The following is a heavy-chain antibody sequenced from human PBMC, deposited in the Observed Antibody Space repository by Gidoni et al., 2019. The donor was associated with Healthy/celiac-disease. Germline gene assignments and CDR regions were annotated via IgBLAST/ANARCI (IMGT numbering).Heavy chain of an antibody. Sequence: QVQLQESGPGLVKPSATLSLTCTASGGPISSYYWSWIRQPPGKGLEWIGYIYYSGSTNYNPSLKSRVTISVDTSKNQFSLKLSSVTAADTAVYYCARVGYYYGSGSYSAFDIWGQGTMVTVSS. CDR2: IYYSGST. CDR1: GGPISSYY. V-gene: IGHV4-59*01. CDR3: ARVGYYYGSGSYSAFDI. J-gene: IGHJ3*02. D-gene: IGHD3-10*01.